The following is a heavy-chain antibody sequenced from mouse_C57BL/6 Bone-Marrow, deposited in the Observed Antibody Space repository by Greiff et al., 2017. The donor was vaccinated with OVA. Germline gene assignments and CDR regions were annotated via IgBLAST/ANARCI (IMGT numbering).Heavy chain of an antibody. CDR3: AREGTTVHWYFDV. CDR1: GYSFTSYY. CDR2: IYPGSGNT. J-gene: IGHJ1*03. Sequence: VQLQQSGPELVKPGASVKISCKASGYSFTSYYIHWVKQRPGQGLEWIGWIYPGSGNTKYNEKFKGKATLTADTSSSTAYMQLSSLTSEDSAVYYCAREGTTVHWYFDVWGTGTTVTVSS. V-gene: IGHV1-66*01. D-gene: IGHD1-1*01.